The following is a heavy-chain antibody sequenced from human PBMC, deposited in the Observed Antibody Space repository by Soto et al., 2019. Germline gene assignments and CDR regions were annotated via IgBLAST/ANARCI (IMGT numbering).Heavy chain of an antibody. Sequence: QITLKESGPTLVEPTQTLTLTCTFSGFSCSSSGVAVGWIRQPPGKALEWVAVICWDDDKRYRTSLKSRLTITKDTTKNQVVLTMTNMDTVDTGTYYCAHRLRSSNGWGTLDHWGQVIVVTASS. D-gene: IGHD3-16*01. CDR3: AHRLRSSNGWGTLDH. J-gene: IGHJ4*02. V-gene: IGHV2-5*02. CDR2: ICWDDDK. CDR1: GFSCSSSGVA.